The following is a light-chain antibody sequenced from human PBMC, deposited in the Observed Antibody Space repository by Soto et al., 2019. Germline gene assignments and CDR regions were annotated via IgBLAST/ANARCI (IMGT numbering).Light chain of an antibody. CDR2: GAS. Sequence: EIVLTQSPATLSVSRGERATLSCRASQSVSSDLAWYHQKPGQAPRLLIYGASTRATGIPARFSGSGSGTEFTLTISSLQSEDFAVYYCQQYNNWPPWTFGQGTKVDIK. V-gene: IGKV3-15*01. CDR3: QQYNNWPPWT. CDR1: QSVSSD. J-gene: IGKJ1*01.